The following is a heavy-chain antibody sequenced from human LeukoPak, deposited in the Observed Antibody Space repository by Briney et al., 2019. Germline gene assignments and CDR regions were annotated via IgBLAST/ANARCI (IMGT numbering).Heavy chain of an antibody. Sequence: PGGSLRLSCAASGFTSGFTFSIYVMSWVRQAPGKGLEWVSAISGSGGSTYYADSVKGRFTISRDNSKNTLDLQMNSLRAEDTAVYYCAKTAKRAGPFDYWGQGTLVTVSS. CDR3: AKTAKRAGPFDY. CDR2: ISGSGGST. J-gene: IGHJ4*02. V-gene: IGHV3-23*01. D-gene: IGHD6-25*01. CDR1: GFTFSIYV.